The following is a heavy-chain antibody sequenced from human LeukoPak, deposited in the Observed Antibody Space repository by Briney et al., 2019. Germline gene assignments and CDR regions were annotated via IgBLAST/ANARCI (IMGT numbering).Heavy chain of an antibody. CDR1: GGSISTYS. CDR2: IKNNGGN. J-gene: IGHJ5*02. CDR3: ARDAGGTWFDP. Sequence: PSETLSLTCTVSGGSISTYSWNWIRQSPRQGLEWIGYIKNNGGNYNNPSLMGLVTISLDTSKNQFSLKLTSVTAADTAVYYCARDAGGTWFDPWGQGTLVTVSS. V-gene: IGHV4-59*01.